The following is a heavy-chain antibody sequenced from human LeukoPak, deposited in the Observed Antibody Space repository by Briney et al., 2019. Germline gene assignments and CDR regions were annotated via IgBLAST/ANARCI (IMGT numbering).Heavy chain of an antibody. CDR2: IYYSGST. Sequence: KPSETLSLTCTVSGGSISSYYWSWIRQPPGKGLEWIGYIYYSGSTYYNPSLKSRVTISVDTSKNQFSLKLSSVTAADTAVYYCARQAPHSSDYWGQGTLVTVSS. CDR1: GGSISSYY. J-gene: IGHJ4*02. D-gene: IGHD6-13*01. V-gene: IGHV4-59*08. CDR3: ARQAPHSSDY.